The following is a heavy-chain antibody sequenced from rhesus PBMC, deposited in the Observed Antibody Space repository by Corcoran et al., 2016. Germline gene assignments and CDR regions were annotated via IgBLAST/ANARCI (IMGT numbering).Heavy chain of an antibody. D-gene: IGHD3S6*01. CDR1: GGSISSNY. J-gene: IGHJ4*01. V-gene: IGHV4-173*01. CDR3: ARYTLRGFDY. Sequence: QLQLQESGPGLVKPSETLSLTCAVSGGSISSNYWRWIRQPPGKGLEWIGRLSGSGGSPDYNPSLKGRVTLSTDTSKNQLSLKLSSVTAADAAVYYCARYTLRGFDYWGQGVLVTVSS. CDR2: LSGSGGSP.